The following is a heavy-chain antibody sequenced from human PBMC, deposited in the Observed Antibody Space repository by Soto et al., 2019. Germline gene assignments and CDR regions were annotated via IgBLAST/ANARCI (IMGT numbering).Heavy chain of an antibody. CDR2: ISYDGNIK. J-gene: IGHJ4*02. V-gene: IGHV3-30*03. Sequence: GGSLRLSCAASGFTFSKHGIHWVRQTPDKGLEWVAVISYDGNIKYYADSVKGRFTIFRDDSKNTLYLQTNTLRPEDTAVYYCVREWEEERGWSWIFDYWGQGTPVTVSS. CDR3: VREWEEERGWSWIFDY. D-gene: IGHD1-26*01. CDR1: GFTFSKHG.